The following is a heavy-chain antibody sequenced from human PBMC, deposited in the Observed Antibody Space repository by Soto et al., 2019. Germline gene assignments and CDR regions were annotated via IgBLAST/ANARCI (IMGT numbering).Heavy chain of an antibody. V-gene: IGHV4-59*01. CDR1: GGSISSYY. CDR2: IYYSGST. J-gene: IGHJ3*02. CDR3: ATFGELPYDAFDI. D-gene: IGHD3-10*01. Sequence: SETLSLTCTVSGGSISSYYWSWIRQPPGKGLEWIGYIYYSGSTNYNPSLKSRVTISVXXXXXXFXLXLXXVTAAXTAVYYCATFGELPYDAFDIWGQGTMVTVSS.